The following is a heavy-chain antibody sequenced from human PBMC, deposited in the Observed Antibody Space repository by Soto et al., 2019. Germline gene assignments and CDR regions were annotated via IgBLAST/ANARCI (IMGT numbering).Heavy chain of an antibody. Sequence: SVKVSCKASGGTFSSYAISWVRQAPGQGLEWMGGIIPIFGTANYAQKFQGRVTITADESTSTAYMELSSLRSEDTAVYYCASHKYYDILTGYSRPLSSGMDVWGQGTTVTVS. CDR3: ASHKYYDILTGYSRPLSSGMDV. CDR2: IIPIFGTA. CDR1: GGTFSSYA. V-gene: IGHV1-69*13. D-gene: IGHD3-9*01. J-gene: IGHJ6*02.